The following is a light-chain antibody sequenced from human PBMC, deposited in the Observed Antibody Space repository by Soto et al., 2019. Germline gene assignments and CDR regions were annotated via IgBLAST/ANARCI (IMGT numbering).Light chain of an antibody. J-gene: IGLJ3*02. Sequence: QLVLTQSPSASASLGASVRLTCTLRSGHSSYAIAWHQQQPEKGPRYLMKINSDGSHRKGDGIPDRFSGSSSGAERYLTISSLQSEDEADYYCQTWGTGPWVFGGGTQLTVL. CDR2: INSDGSH. V-gene: IGLV4-69*01. CDR1: SGHSSYA. CDR3: QTWGTGPWV.